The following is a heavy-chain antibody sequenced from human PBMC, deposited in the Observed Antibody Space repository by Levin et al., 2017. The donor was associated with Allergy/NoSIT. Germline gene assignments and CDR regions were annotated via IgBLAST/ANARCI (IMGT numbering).Heavy chain of an antibody. CDR3: AREDGSTFDF. CDR1: GGSISGGGYH. CDR2: IYYSGST. J-gene: IGHJ4*02. Sequence: PSETLSLTCTVSGGSISGGGYHWTWIRQHPEKGLEWIGYIYYSGSTFYNPSLKSRLMISVDTSKNQFSLNVSSVTAADTAVYYCAREDGSTFDFWGQAALVTVAS. V-gene: IGHV4-31*03. D-gene: IGHD2-2*03.